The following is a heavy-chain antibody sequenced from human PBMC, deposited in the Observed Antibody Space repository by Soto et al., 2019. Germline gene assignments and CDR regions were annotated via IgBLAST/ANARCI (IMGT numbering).Heavy chain of an antibody. D-gene: IGHD2-15*01. CDR1: GYTFTSYA. CDR3: ASDPALAFTQDYYNYGMDV. CDR2: INGGIGYT. V-gene: IGHV1-3*01. Sequence: QVHLVQSGAEVKKPGASVKVSCKASGYTFTSYAMHWVRQSPGQRLEWLGWINGGIGYTKYSQKFQGRVTISRDPSSSPVYSDLSVLRYEDTAVYYCASDPALAFTQDYYNYGMDVCGQGATVTVSS. J-gene: IGHJ6*02.